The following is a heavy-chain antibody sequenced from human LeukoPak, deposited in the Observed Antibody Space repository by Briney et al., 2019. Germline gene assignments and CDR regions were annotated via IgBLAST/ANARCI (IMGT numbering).Heavy chain of an antibody. Sequence: SETLSLTCTVSGGSISNNNYYWAWIRQPPGKGLECIGSIYYSGSPYYNPSLKSRVTISVDTSKNQFSLRLSSVTAADTAVYYCATCRTAKTGFDYWGQGTLVTVSS. D-gene: IGHD1-1*01. CDR3: ATCRTAKTGFDY. CDR1: GGSISNNNYY. J-gene: IGHJ4*02. CDR2: IYYSGSP. V-gene: IGHV4-39*01.